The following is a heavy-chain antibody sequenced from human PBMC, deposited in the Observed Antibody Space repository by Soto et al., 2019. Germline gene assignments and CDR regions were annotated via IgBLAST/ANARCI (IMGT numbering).Heavy chain of an antibody. CDR1: GSTKRGYR. D-gene: IGHD3-22*01. CDR2: INASGSST. Sequence: SVNLARKSSGSTKRGYRMHCRLLAPGQGLEWMGIINASGSSTSYAQKFQGRVTMTRDTSTSTVYMELSSLRSEDTAVYYCAREEYYDSSGYYYWGQGTLVTVSS. J-gene: IGHJ4*02. V-gene: IGHV1-46*01. CDR3: AREEYYDSSGYYY.